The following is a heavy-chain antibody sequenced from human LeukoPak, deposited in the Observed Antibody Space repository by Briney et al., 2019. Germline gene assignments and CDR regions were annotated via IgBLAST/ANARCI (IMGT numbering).Heavy chain of an antibody. D-gene: IGHD2-21*01. V-gene: IGHV1-69*13. CDR1: GGTFSSYA. CDR2: IIPIFGTA. J-gene: IGHJ4*02. CDR3: ARIGGDCYSCYFDY. Sequence: ASVKVSCKASGGTFSSYAISWVRQAPGQGLEWMGGIIPIFGTANYAQKFQGRVTITADESTSTAYMELSSLRSEDTAVYYCARIGGDCYSCYFDYWRQGTLVTVSS.